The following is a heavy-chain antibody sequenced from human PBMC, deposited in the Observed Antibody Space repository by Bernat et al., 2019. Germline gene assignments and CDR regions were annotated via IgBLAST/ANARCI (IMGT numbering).Heavy chain of an antibody. CDR1: GYIFTTYA. J-gene: IGHJ4*02. V-gene: IGHV7-4-1*02. Sequence: QVQLVQSGSELKEPGASVKVSCKASGYIFTTYAMNWVRQAPGRGPEWMGWINTNTGNPTYVQGFTGLFVFSLDTSVRTAYLQISSLKAEDTAVYYCARDRGGRLRLFEYWGQGTLVTVSS. CDR3: ARDRGGRLRLFEY. CDR2: INTNTGNP. D-gene: IGHD4-17*01.